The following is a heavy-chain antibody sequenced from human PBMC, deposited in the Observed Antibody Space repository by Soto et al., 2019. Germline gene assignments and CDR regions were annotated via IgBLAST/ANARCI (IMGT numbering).Heavy chain of an antibody. CDR1: GYTFTGYY. D-gene: IGHD2-8*01. Sequence: GASVKVSCKASGYTFTGYYINWVRQAPGQGLEWMGWINPTSGSTHYAQSFQGRVTLTWDTSISTAHMGLSRLRSDDTAIYYCARSMLLDYWGQGTRVTVYS. J-gene: IGHJ4*02. CDR2: INPTSGST. CDR3: ARSMLLDY. V-gene: IGHV1-2*02.